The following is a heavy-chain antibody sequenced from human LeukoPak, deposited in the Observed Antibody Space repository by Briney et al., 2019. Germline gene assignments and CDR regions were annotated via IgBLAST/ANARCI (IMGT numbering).Heavy chain of an antibody. CDR1: GYTFTSYA. CDR3: GRGTGEGYSYGRYYFDY. V-gene: IGHV1-2*01. Sequence: GASVNVSCKAAGYTFTSYAMNWVRQAPGQGLEWMGWINPNSGGTNYAQKLQGRITSTRDTSISPANMELSRLRSDDTAVYYCGRGTGEGYSYGRYYFDYWGQGTLVTVSS. D-gene: IGHD5-18*01. J-gene: IGHJ4*02. CDR2: INPNSGGT.